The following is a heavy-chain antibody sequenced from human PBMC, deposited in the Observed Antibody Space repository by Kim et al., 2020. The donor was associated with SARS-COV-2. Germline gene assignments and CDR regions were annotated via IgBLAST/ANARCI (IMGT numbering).Heavy chain of an antibody. CDR3: ARSYGPLDAIDI. CDR2: K. Sequence: KYQVDAVKGRITMSRDNAKNSLYLQMNSLRAEDTAVYYCARSYGPLDAIDIWGQGTMVTVSS. J-gene: IGHJ3*02. V-gene: IGHV3-7*01. D-gene: IGHD4-17*01.